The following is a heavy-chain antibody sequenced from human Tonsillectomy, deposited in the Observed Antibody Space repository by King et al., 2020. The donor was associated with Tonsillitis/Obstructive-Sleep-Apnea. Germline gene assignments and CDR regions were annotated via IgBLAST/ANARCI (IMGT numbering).Heavy chain of an antibody. CDR3: ARSEIVVNLIDNYGMDV. J-gene: IGHJ6*02. V-gene: IGHV4-39*01. CDR1: GGSISSSGYY. CDR2: IYYGGNT. Sequence: QLQESGPGLVKPSETLSLTCTVSGGSISSSGYYWGWIRQPPRKGLEWIGNIYYGGNTYYNPSLKSRVTISVDTSKNQLSLKLNYVTAADPAVYYCARSEIVVNLIDNYGMDVWGQGTTVTVSS. D-gene: IGHD2-2*01.